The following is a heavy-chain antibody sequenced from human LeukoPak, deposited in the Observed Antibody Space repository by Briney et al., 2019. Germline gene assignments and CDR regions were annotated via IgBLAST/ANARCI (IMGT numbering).Heavy chain of an antibody. Sequence: ASVKVSCKASGYTFTSYDINWVRQATGQGLEWMGWMNPNSGNTGYAQKFQGRVTMTRNTSISTAYMELSSLRSEATAVYYCARGFFRITIFGVVMGDAFDIWGQGTMVTVSS. V-gene: IGHV1-8*01. CDR3: ARGFFRITIFGVVMGDAFDI. J-gene: IGHJ3*02. CDR2: MNPNSGNT. CDR1: GYTFTSYD. D-gene: IGHD3-3*01.